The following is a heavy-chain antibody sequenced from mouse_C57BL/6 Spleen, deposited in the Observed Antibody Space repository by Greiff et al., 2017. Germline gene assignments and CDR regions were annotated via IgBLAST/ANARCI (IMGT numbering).Heavy chain of an antibody. CDR1: GYTFTSYW. D-gene: IGHD2-3*01. V-gene: IGHV1-52*01. CDR2: IDPSDSET. Sequence: QVQLQQSGAELVRPGSSVKLSCKASGYTFTSYWMHWVKQRPIQGLEWIGNIDPSDSETHYNQKFKDKATLTVDKSSSTAYMQLSSLTSEDSAVYYCARHDGGYFDYWGQGTTLTVSS. CDR3: ARHDGGYFDY. J-gene: IGHJ2*01.